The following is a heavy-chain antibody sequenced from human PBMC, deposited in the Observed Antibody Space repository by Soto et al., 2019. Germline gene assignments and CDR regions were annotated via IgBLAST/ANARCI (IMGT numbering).Heavy chain of an antibody. D-gene: IGHD2-15*01. CDR1: DGSFSGYH. V-gene: IGHV4-34*01. Sequence: QVQLPQWGAGLLRPSETLSLTCAVYDGSFSGYHWSWIRQPPGKGLEWIGEINHVGSTNYNPSLKSRVTSSVDTSKNHSSLKLTSVTAADTAVYYCDRRPDGNDVWSQVTMVIVSS. CDR3: DRRPDGNDV. CDR2: INHVGST. J-gene: IGHJ3*01.